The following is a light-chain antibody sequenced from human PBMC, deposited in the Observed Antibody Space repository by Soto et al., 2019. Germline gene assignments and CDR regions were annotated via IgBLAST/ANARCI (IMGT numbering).Light chain of an antibody. J-gene: IGKJ1*01. Sequence: IVLTQSPGTLSLSPGERATISCRASQSLGIRYLVWYKQKPGQAPRLVIYGASSRATGIPDRFSGRGSGTEFTLTISRLQPEDFAVYYCQQYGSSPPTFGQGTKVDIK. CDR3: QQYGSSPPT. CDR1: QSLGIRY. V-gene: IGKV3-20*01. CDR2: GAS.